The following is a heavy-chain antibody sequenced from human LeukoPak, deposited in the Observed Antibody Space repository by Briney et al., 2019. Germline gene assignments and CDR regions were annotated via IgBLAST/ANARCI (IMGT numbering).Heavy chain of an antibody. CDR2: INSDGSWT. CDR3: VSFYEAY. D-gene: IGHD2/OR15-2a*01. V-gene: IGHV3-74*01. J-gene: IGHJ4*02. Sequence: GGPLRLSCAASGNYWMHWVRQAPGKGLVWVSHINSDGSWTSYADSVKGRFTISKDNAKNTVYLQMNNLRAEDTAVYYCVSFYEAYWGRGTLVTVSS. CDR1: GNYW.